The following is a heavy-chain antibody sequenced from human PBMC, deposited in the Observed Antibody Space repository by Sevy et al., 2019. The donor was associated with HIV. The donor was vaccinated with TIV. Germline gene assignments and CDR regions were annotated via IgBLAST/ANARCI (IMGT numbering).Heavy chain of an antibody. Sequence: GGSLRLSCAASGFTFSSYGMHWVRQAPGKGLEWLANIKQDGSEKYYVDSVKGRITISRDNAKNSLYLQMNSLRAEDTAVYYCARERDLDYWGQGTLVTVSS. CDR2: IKQDGSEK. J-gene: IGHJ4*02. CDR3: ARERDLDY. CDR1: GFTFSSYG. V-gene: IGHV3-7*01.